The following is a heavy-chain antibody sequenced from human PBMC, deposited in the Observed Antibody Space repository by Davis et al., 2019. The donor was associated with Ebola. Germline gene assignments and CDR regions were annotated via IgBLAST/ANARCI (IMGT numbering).Heavy chain of an antibody. CDR2: IRSKANSYAT. CDR1: GFTFSSYA. CDR3: TSTVTTGQSDY. Sequence: GGSLRLSCAASGFTFSSYAMHWVRQASGKGLEWVGRIRSKANSYATAYAASVKGRFTISRDDSKNTAYLQMNSLKTEDTAVYYCTSTVTTGQSDYWGQGTLVTVSS. D-gene: IGHD4-17*01. J-gene: IGHJ4*02. V-gene: IGHV3-73*01.